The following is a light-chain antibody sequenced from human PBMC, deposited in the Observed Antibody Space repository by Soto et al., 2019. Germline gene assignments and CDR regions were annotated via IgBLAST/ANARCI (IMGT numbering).Light chain of an antibody. CDR2: DVS. CDR3: SSYTSSSTPYV. CDR1: SSDVGAYNY. J-gene: IGLJ1*01. V-gene: IGLV2-14*01. Sequence: QSVLTQPASVSGSPGQSITISCTGTSSDVGAYNYVSWYQQQPGKVPKLMIYDVSNRTSGVSNRFSGSKSGNTASLTISGLQAEDEADYYCSSYTSSSTPYVFGTGTKLTVL.